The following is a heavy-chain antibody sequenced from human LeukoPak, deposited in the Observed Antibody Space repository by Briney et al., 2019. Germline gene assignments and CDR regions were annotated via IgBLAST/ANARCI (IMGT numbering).Heavy chain of an antibody. CDR3: ASERRDYVWGSYRYCFGY. D-gene: IGHD3-16*02. Sequence: PSETLSLTCAVYGGSFSGYYWSWIRQPPGKGLEWIGEINHSGSTNYNPSLKSRVTISVGTSKNQFSLKLSSVTAADTAVYYCASERRDYVWGSYRYCFGYWGQGTLVTVSS. CDR1: GGSFSGYY. CDR2: INHSGST. J-gene: IGHJ4*02. V-gene: IGHV4-34*01.